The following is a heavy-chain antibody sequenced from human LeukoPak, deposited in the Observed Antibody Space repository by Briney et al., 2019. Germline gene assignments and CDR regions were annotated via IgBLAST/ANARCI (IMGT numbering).Heavy chain of an antibody. D-gene: IGHD2-2*01. CDR3: ARIRYCGGISCYYIDY. V-gene: IGHV1-2*02. CDR1: EYTFTGYY. J-gene: IGHJ4*02. CDR2: IDTNTGDS. Sequence: ASVKVSCKASEYTFTGYYIHWVRQAPGQGLGWMGWIDTNTGDSNYVQKFQGRVTMTRDTSISTAYMELSRLRSDATAFYYCARIRYCGGISCYYIDYWGQGTLVTASA.